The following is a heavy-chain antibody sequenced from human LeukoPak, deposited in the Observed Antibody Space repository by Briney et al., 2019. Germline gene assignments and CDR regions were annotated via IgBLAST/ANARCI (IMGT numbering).Heavy chain of an antibody. CDR3: AIRGVWGSYRYH. Sequence: ASVKVSCKASGYTFTSYYMHWVRQAPGQGLEWMGGFDPEDGETIYAQKFQGRVTVTEDTSTDTAYMELSSLRSEDTAVYYCAIRGVWGSYRYHWGQGTLVTVSS. CDR2: FDPEDGET. J-gene: IGHJ4*02. V-gene: IGHV1-24*01. CDR1: GYTFTSYY. D-gene: IGHD3-16*02.